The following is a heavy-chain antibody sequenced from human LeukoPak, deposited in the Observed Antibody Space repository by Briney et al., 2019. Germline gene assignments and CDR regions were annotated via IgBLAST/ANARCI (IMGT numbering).Heavy chain of an antibody. V-gene: IGHV4-34*01. CDR1: GGSFSGYY. Sequence: SETLSLTCAVYGGSFSGYYWSWIRQPPGKGLEWIGEINHSGSTNYNPSLKSRVTISVDTSKNQFSLKLSSVTAADTAVYYCARVRYGDYVPGVLDYWGQGTLVTVSS. CDR3: ARVRYGDYVPGVLDY. D-gene: IGHD4-17*01. J-gene: IGHJ4*02. CDR2: INHSGST.